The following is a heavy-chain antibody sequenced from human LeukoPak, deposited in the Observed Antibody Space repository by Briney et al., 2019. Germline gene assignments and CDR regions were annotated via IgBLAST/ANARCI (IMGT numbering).Heavy chain of an antibody. D-gene: IGHD1-14*01. CDR3: ARHLAPYRPFHD. CDR2: MYTSVTT. Sequence: AETLSLTCTVSGASISTYYWTWVRQPPGKGLEWIGSMYTSVTTKYNPSLKSRGTISVDTSKNRSSLNLISVTAADTAVYYCARHLAPYRPFHDWGQGSLVTVSP. V-gene: IGHV4-4*09. J-gene: IGHJ4*02. CDR1: GASISTYY.